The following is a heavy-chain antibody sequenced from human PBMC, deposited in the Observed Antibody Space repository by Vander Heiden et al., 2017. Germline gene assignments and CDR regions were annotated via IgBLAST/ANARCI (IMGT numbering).Heavy chain of an antibody. J-gene: IGHJ6*02. D-gene: IGHD3-16*01. CDR1: GFTFSSYA. CDR2: ISGSGGST. V-gene: IGHV3-23*01. CDR3: AKVLRFTYTVYYYYGMDV. Sequence: EVQLLESGGGLVQPGGSLRLSCAASGFTFSSYAMSWVRQAPGKGLEWVSAISGSGGSTYYADSVKGRFTISRDNSKNTLYLQMNSLRAEDTAVYYCAKVLRFTYTVYYYYGMDVWGQGTTVTVSS.